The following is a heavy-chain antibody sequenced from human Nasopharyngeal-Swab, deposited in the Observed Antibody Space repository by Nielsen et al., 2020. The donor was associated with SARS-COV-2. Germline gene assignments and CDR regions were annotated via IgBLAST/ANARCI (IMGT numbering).Heavy chain of an antibody. CDR3: ARSSWFWDLDY. D-gene: IGHD6-13*01. Sequence: SETLSLTCTVSGGSIRSSTFYWGWIRQPPGKGLERIGSIFHSGSAYYNPSLQRRVTLSVDPSKNHFSLKLSSVTAADTAIYYCARSSWFWDLDYWGQGTLVPVSA. V-gene: IGHV4-39*02. CDR2: IFHSGSA. J-gene: IGHJ4*02. CDR1: GGSIRSSTFY.